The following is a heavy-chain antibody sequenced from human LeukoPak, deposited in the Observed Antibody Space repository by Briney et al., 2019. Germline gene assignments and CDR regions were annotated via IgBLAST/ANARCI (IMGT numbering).Heavy chain of an antibody. CDR1: GFTCSCYD. Sequence: GVSLRLSCAASGFTCSCYDMSWVGQAPGKGLEWVSGINDCDGRTYCTDSVKGRFTIYRDNSKNALYLEMNSVRAEDTAVYHCAMSSGCPLYYINVRGRGTTVTVCS. J-gene: IGHJ6*03. V-gene: IGHV3-23*01. CDR3: AMSSGCPLYYINV. D-gene: IGHD3-10*01. CDR2: INDCDGRT.